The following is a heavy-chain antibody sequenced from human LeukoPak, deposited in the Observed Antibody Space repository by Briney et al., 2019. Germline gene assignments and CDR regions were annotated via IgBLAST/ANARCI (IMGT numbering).Heavy chain of an antibody. D-gene: IGHD6-6*01. CDR1: GGSISSGDYY. J-gene: IGHJ5*02. CDR3: ARGKELAAPDP. V-gene: IGHV4-30-4*01. Sequence: SETLSLACTVSGGSISSGDYYWSWIRQPPGKGLEWIGYIYYSGSTYYNPSLKSRVTISVDTSKNQFSLKLSSVTAADTAVYYCARGKELAAPDPWGQGTLVTVSS. CDR2: IYYSGST.